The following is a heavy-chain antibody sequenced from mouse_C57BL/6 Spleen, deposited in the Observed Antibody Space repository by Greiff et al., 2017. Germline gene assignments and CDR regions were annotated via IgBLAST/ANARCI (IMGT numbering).Heavy chain of an antibody. CDR3: ARADYSNYGGAMDY. D-gene: IGHD2-5*01. V-gene: IGHV1-66*01. CDR1: GYSFTSYY. CDR2: IYPGSGNT. Sequence: QVQLQQSGPELVKPGASVKISCKASGYSFTSYYIHWVKQRPGQGLEWIGWIYPGSGNTKYNEKFKGKATLTADPSSSTAYMQLSSLTSEDSAVYYCARADYSNYGGAMDYWGQGTSVTVSS. J-gene: IGHJ4*01.